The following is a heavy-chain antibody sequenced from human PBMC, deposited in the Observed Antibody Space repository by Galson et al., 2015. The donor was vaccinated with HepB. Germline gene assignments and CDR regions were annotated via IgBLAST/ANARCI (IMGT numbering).Heavy chain of an antibody. CDR2: ISSSSSYI. V-gene: IGHV3-21*01. Sequence: SLRLSCAASGFTFSSYSMNWVRQAPGKGLEWISSISSSSSYIYYADSVKGRFTISRDNAKNSLYLQMNSLRAEDTAVYYCARAGWGSGSYYRNYYYYMDVWGKGTTVTVS. CDR1: GFTFSSYS. D-gene: IGHD3-10*01. CDR3: ARAGWGSGSYYRNYYYYMDV. J-gene: IGHJ6*03.